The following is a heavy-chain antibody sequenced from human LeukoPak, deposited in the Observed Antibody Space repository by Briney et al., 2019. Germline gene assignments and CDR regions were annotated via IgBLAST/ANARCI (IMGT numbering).Heavy chain of an antibody. CDR3: AREYYYDSSGSGNSDY. V-gene: IGHV1-2*02. CDR1: GYTFTGYY. CDR2: INPNSGGT. Sequence: ASVKVSCKASGYTFTGYYMHWVRQAPGQGLEGMGWINPNSGGTNYAQKFQGRVTMTRDTSISTAYMELSRLRSDDTAVYYCAREYYYDSSGSGNSDYWGQGTLVTVSS. D-gene: IGHD3-22*01. J-gene: IGHJ4*02.